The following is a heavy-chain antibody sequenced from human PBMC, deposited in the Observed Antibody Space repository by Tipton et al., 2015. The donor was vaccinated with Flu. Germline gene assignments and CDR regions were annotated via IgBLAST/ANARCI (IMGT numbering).Heavy chain of an antibody. J-gene: IGHJ4*02. V-gene: IGHV4-34*01. CDR1: GGSFSGYF. Sequence: TLSLTCAVYGGSFSGYFWTWIRQPPERGPEWIGEINHDGSPNYNPSLKSRVSMSVDTSKNQFSLKLRSVTAADTAVYYCARGFSYWGQGSLVTVSS. CDR3: ARGFSY. CDR2: INHDGSP.